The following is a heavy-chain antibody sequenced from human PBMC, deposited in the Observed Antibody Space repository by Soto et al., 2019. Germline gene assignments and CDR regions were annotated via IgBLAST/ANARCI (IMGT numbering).Heavy chain of an antibody. Sequence: KPSETLSLTCTVSRGSISSGTNYWAWIRQPPGKGLEWIANIYYSGSTFYNPSLKSRVTISLDTSKNQFSLKLRSVTAADTAVYYCITDPYYDFWSGYHFDYWGQGTLVTVSS. CDR2: IYYSGST. CDR3: ITDPYYDFWSGYHFDY. D-gene: IGHD3-3*01. J-gene: IGHJ4*02. V-gene: IGHV4-39*03. CDR1: RGSISSGTNY.